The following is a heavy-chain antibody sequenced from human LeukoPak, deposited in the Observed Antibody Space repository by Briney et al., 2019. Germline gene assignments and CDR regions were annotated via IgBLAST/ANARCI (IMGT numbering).Heavy chain of an antibody. D-gene: IGHD5/OR15-5a*01. CDR3: ARDSVSTYYFDY. CDR1: GGSISSGSYY. V-gene: IGHV4-61*02. CDR2: IYTSGST. J-gene: IGHJ4*02. Sequence: SQTLSLTCTVSGGSISSGSYYWSWIRQPAGKGLEWIGRIYTSGSTNYNPSLKSRVTISVDTCKNQFSLKLSSVTAADTAVYYCARDSVSTYYFDYWGQGTLVTVSS.